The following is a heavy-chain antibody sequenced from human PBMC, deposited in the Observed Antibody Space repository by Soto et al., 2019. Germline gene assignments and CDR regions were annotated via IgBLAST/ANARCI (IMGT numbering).Heavy chain of an antibody. CDR1: GFTFSDYY. D-gene: IGHD2-2*01. CDR3: ARVIGDSSTSALDY. CDR2: ISSSSSYT. J-gene: IGHJ4*02. Sequence: QVQLVESGGGLVNPGGSLRLSCAASGFTFSDYYMSWIRQAPGKGLEWASYISSSSSYTKYADSVKGRFTISRDNAKNSLYLQVNSLRAEDTDVYYCARVIGDSSTSALDYWGQGTLVTVSS. V-gene: IGHV3-11*05.